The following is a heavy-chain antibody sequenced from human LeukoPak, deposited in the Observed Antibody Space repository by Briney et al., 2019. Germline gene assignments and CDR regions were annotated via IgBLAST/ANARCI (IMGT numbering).Heavy chain of an antibody. CDR3: ARVSLRLLRRPLDY. CDR2: INHSGST. CDR1: GGSISSSSYY. Sequence: SETLSLTCTVSGGSISSSSYYWGWIRQPPGKGLEWIGEINHSGSTNYNPSLKSRVTISVDTSKNQFSLKLSSVTAADTAVYYCARVSLRLLRRPLDYWGQGTLVTVSS. J-gene: IGHJ4*02. D-gene: IGHD2-15*01. V-gene: IGHV4-39*07.